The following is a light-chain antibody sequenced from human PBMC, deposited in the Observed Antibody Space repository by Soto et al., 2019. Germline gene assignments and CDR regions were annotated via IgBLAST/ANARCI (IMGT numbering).Light chain of an antibody. CDR1: QNVGNN. J-gene: IGKJ5*01. V-gene: IGKV3-15*01. Sequence: EIVMTQSPATLSVSPGERATLSCRASQNVGNNLVWYQQKPGQAPRLLIYGASTRAAGIPDRFSGSGSGTEFTLTISSLQSEDFAVYYCQQYNNWPLMYTFGQGTRLEIK. CDR3: QQYNNWPLMYT. CDR2: GAS.